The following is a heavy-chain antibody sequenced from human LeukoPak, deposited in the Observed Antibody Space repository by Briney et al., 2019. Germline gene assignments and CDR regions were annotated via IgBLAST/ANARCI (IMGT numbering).Heavy chain of an antibody. Sequence: SETLSLTCTVSGGSISSSSYYWGWIRQPPGKGLEWIGSIYYSGSTYYNPSLKSRVTISVDTSKNQFSLKLSSVTAADTAVYYCARIFRLWQQLPNAFDIWGQGTMVTVSS. J-gene: IGHJ3*02. CDR1: GGSISSSSYY. D-gene: IGHD6-13*01. CDR2: IYYSGST. CDR3: ARIFRLWQQLPNAFDI. V-gene: IGHV4-39*07.